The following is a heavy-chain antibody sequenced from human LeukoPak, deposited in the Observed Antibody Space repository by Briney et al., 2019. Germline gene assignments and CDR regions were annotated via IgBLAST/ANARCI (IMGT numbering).Heavy chain of an antibody. J-gene: IGHJ2*01. D-gene: IGHD5-12*01. Sequence: GGSLRLSCAASGFTFSTYSMKWVRQAPGKGLEWVSYISDSSAMYYADSVRGRFTISRENDKNSLFLQMNSLRAEDMAVYYCARDGGGYDKKLLGWYFDLWGRGTLVTVSS. CDR2: ISDSSAM. V-gene: IGHV3-48*01. CDR3: ARDGGGYDKKLLGWYFDL. CDR1: GFTFSTYS.